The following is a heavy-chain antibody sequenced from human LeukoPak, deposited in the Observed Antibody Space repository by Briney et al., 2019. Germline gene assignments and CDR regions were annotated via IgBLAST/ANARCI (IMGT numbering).Heavy chain of an antibody. CDR1: GYTFTSYT. D-gene: IGHD3-10*01. CDR2: INPNSGGT. Sequence: ASVKVSCKASGYTFTSYTMNWVRQAPGQGLEWMGWINPNSGGTNYAQKFQGRVTMTRDTSIRTAYMDLSRLRSDDTAVYYCARERYYTSGSVYNRVDYWGQGTLATVSS. J-gene: IGHJ4*02. CDR3: ARERYYTSGSVYNRVDY. V-gene: IGHV1-2*02.